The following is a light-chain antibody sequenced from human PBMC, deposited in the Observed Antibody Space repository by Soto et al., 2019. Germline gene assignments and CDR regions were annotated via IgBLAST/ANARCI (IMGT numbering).Light chain of an antibody. CDR2: EAS. CDR3: QQYKSYFRT. Sequence: DIQMTQSPSTLSASVGDRVTITCRASQSISSWLAWYQQNPGKAPKLLIYEASSLESGVPSRFSGSVSVTEFTLTISRLQPDDFAAYSCQQYKSYFRTFGQGTKVEIK. CDR1: QSISSW. V-gene: IGKV1-5*03. J-gene: IGKJ1*01.